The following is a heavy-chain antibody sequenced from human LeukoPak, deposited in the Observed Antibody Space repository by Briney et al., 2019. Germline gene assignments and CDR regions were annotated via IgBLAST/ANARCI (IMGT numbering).Heavy chain of an antibody. CDR3: TTGYSSQPN. CDR1: GFTFSNAW. CDR2: IKSKTDGETT. V-gene: IGHV3-15*07. D-gene: IGHD6-19*01. Sequence: GGSLRLSCAASGFTFSNAWMNWVRQAPGKGLEWVGRIKSKTDGETTDYAAPVKGRFTISRDDSKNTLYLQMNSLKTEDTAVYYCTTGYSSQPNWGQGTLVTVSS. J-gene: IGHJ4*02.